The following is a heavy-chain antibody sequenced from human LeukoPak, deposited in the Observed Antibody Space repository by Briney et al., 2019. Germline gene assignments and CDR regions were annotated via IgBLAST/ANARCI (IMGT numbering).Heavy chain of an antibody. J-gene: IGHJ6*02. V-gene: IGHV4-34*01. Sequence: PSETLSLTCAVYGGSFSGYYWSWIRQPPGKGLEWIGDINHSGSTNSNPSLKSRVTISVDTSKNQFSLKLSSVTAADTAGYYCARASWGSSVQDYYYYGMDVWGQGTTVTVSS. CDR1: GGSFSGYY. D-gene: IGHD3-16*01. CDR2: INHSGST. CDR3: ARASWGSSVQDYYYYGMDV.